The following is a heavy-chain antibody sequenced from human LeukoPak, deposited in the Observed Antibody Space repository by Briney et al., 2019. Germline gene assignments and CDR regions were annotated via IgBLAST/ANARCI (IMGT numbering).Heavy chain of an antibody. CDR3: ASSGPYSSSWYNYYYGMDV. D-gene: IGHD6-13*01. CDR2: IYTSGST. CDR1: GGSISSGSYY. J-gene: IGHJ6*02. Sequence: SETLSLTCTVSGGSISSGSYYWSWIRQPAGKGLEWIGRIYTSGSTNYNPFLKSRVTISVDTSKNQFSLKLSSVTAADTAVYYCASSGPYSSSWYNYYYGMDVWGQGTTVTVSS. V-gene: IGHV4-61*02.